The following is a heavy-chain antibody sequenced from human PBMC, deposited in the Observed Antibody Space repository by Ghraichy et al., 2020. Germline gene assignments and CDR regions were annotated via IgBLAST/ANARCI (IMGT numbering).Heavy chain of an antibody. CDR3: ATEGAFDV. CDR1: GFTFSDYY. V-gene: IGHV3-11*06. CDR2: ISSSSSYT. Sequence: GGPLRLSCAASGFTFSDYYMTGIRQAPGKGLEGVSYISSSSSYTNYADSAKGRFTISSDNSKNTLYLQMNSLRAEDTAVFYCATEGAFDVWGQGTMVTVSS. J-gene: IGHJ3*01.